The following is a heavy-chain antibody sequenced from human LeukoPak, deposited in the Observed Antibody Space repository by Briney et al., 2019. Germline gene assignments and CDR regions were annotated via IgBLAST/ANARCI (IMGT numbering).Heavy chain of an antibody. J-gene: IGHJ4*02. Sequence: SVKVSCKASGGTFSSYAISWVRQAPGQGLEWMGGIIPIFGTANYAQKFQGRVTITADESTSTAYMELSSLRSEDTAVYYCASEPYCGGDCYSHFDYWGQGTLVTVSS. D-gene: IGHD2-21*01. CDR3: ASEPYCGGDCYSHFDY. CDR2: IIPIFGTA. CDR1: GGTFSSYA. V-gene: IGHV1-69*13.